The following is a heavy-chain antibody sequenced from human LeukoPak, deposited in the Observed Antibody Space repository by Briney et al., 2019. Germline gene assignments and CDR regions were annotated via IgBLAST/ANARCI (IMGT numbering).Heavy chain of an antibody. Sequence: GGSLRLSCAASGFTFSNYAMNWVRQAPGKGLEWVSSIGGSGGSPYYTDSVKGRFTVSRDNSKNTLYPQMNSLRVEDTAVYYCAKREGGYDEDYYYYYMDVWGKGTTVTVSS. D-gene: IGHD5-12*01. V-gene: IGHV3-23*01. CDR1: GFTFSNYA. CDR2: IGGSGGSP. CDR3: AKREGGYDEDYYYYYMDV. J-gene: IGHJ6*03.